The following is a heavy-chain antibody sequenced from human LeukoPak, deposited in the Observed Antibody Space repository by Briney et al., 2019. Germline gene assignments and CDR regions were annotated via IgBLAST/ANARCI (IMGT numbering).Heavy chain of an antibody. CDR2: IYGSGIT. Sequence: SETLSLTCTVSGGSIISNYWSWIRQSAGTGLEWIGRIYGSGITDYNPSLKSRVTMSRGTSRKQFSLRLTSVTAAHTAVYYCASLKFYDSTGYSPGYYMDVWGKGTTVSVFS. J-gene: IGHJ6*03. V-gene: IGHV4-4*07. D-gene: IGHD3-22*01. CDR1: GGSIISNY. CDR3: ASLKFYDSTGYSPGYYMDV.